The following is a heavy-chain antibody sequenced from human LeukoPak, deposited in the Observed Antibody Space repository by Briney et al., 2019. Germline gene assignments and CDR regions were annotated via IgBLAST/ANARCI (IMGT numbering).Heavy chain of an antibody. CDR2: IYPSGGRT. J-gene: IGHJ3*01. CDR3: SSRTRPDATSFDV. Sequence: ASVKVSCKASEYTFSVYFINWVRQAPGQGLEGMGIIYPSGGRTNYAQKLQGRVTMTRDMSTSTVYMELSSLGSDDTGACYCSSRTRPDATSFDVWSQGTMVTVSS. CDR1: EYTFSVYF. D-gene: IGHD6-6*01. V-gene: IGHV1-46*01.